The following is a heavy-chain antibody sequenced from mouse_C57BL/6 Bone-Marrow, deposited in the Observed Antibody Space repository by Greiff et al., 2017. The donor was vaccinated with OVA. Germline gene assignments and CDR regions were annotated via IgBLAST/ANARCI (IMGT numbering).Heavy chain of an antibody. CDR3: ARHVDYAMDY. V-gene: IGHV5-6*01. Sequence: EVQVVESGGDLVKPGGSLKLSCAASGFTFSSYGMSWVRQTPDKRLEWVATISSGGSYTYYPDSVKGRFTISRDNAKNTLYLQMSSLKSEDTAMYYCARHVDYAMDYWGQGTSVTVSS. J-gene: IGHJ4*01. CDR2: ISSGGSYT. CDR1: GFTFSSYG.